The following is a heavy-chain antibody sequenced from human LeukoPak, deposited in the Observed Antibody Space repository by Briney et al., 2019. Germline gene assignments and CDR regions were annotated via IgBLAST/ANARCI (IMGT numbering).Heavy chain of an antibody. CDR3: AREYGDYVYYYYYYMDV. Sequence: GGSLRLSCAASGFTFDDYGMSWVRQAPGKGLEWVSSISSSSSYIYYADSVKGRFTISRDNAKNSLYLQMNSLRAEDTAVYYCAREYGDYVYYYYYYMDVWGKGTTVTISS. D-gene: IGHD4-17*01. V-gene: IGHV3-21*01. CDR1: GFTFDDYG. J-gene: IGHJ6*03. CDR2: ISSSSSYI.